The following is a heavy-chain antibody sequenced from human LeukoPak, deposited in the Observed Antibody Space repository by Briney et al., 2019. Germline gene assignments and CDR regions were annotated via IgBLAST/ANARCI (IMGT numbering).Heavy chain of an antibody. D-gene: IGHD5-12*01. Sequence: SQTLSLTCAICVHFFPLNSDVCQWIRQSPSRGLEWLGRTYYRSKWYNDYAVSVKSRITIKPDTSKKQFSLQLNSVTPEDTAVYYCARGYSGYVCRGEGTLVTVSS. V-gene: IGHV6-1*01. CDR2: TYYRSKWYN. CDR3: ARGYSGYVC. J-gene: IGHJ4*02. CDR1: VHFFPLNSDV.